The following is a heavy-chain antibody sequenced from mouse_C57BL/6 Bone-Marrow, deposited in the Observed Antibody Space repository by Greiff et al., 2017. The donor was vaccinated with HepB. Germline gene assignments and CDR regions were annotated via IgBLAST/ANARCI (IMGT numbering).Heavy chain of an antibody. J-gene: IGHJ4*01. Sequence: QVQLKQPGAELVKPGASVKMSCKASGYTFTSYWITWVKQRPGQGLEWIGDIYPGSGSTNYNEKFKSKATLTVDTSSSTAYMQLSSLTSEDSAVYYCARSRLRWAMDYWGQGTSVTVSS. V-gene: IGHV1-55*01. D-gene: IGHD1-1*01. CDR3: ARSRLRWAMDY. CDR1: GYTFTSYW. CDR2: IYPGSGST.